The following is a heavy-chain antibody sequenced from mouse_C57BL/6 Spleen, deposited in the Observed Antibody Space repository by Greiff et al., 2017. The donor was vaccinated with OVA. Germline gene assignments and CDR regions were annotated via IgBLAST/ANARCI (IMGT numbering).Heavy chain of an antibody. J-gene: IGHJ2*01. CDR1: GYTFTSYW. CDR2: IYPGSGST. V-gene: IGHV1-55*01. D-gene: IGHD2-10*01. Sequence: QVQLQQPGAELVKPGASVKMSCKASGYTFTSYWITWVKQRPGQGLEWIGDIYPGSGSTNYNEKFKSKATLTVDSSSSTAYMQLSSLTSEDSAVYYCAREGPYYGNSDYWGQGTTLTVSS. CDR3: AREGPYYGNSDY.